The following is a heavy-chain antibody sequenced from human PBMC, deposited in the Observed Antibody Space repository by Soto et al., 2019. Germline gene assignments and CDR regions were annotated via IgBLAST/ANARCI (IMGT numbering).Heavy chain of an antibody. CDR2: ISGSGGST. V-gene: IGHV3-23*01. CDR1: GFTFSSYA. Sequence: GGSLRLSCAASGFTFSSYAMSWVRQAPGKGLEWVSAISGSGGSTYYADSVKGRFTISRDNSKNTLYLQMNSLRAEDTAVYYCAKEGYSSGWSIRPPRPYWGQGTLVTVSS. D-gene: IGHD6-19*01. CDR3: AKEGYSSGWSIRPPRPY. J-gene: IGHJ4*02.